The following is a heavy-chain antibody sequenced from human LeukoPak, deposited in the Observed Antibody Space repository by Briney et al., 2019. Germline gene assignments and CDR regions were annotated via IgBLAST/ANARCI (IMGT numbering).Heavy chain of an antibody. V-gene: IGHV4-38-2*02. J-gene: IGHJ5*02. D-gene: IGHD6-13*01. CDR1: GYSISSGYY. CDR2: INHSGNT. CDR3: ARQFSSSWRRQNWIDP. Sequence: SETLSLTCTVSGYSISSGYYWGWIRQPPGKGLEWIGEINHSGNTNYTPSLKSRVTISVDTSKNQFSLKLSSVTAADTAVYYCARQFSSSWRRQNWIDPWGQGTLVTVSS.